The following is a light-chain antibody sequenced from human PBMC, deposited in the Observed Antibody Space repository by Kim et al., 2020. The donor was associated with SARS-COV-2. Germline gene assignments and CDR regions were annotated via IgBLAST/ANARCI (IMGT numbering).Light chain of an antibody. V-gene: IGLV3-19*01. J-gene: IGLJ2*01. CDR1: SLRTYY. CDR3: NSRDKSGDHVV. CDR2: GKN. Sequence: ALGQTVRITCKGDSLRTYYASWYQQKPGQAPILVIYGKNNRPSGIPDRFSGSSSGNTASLTVTGAQAVDEADYYCNSRDKSGDHVVFGGGTKLIVL.